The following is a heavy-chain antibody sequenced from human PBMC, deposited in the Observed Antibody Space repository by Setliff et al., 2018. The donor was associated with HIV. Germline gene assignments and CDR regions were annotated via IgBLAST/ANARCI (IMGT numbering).Heavy chain of an antibody. CDR2: INPSTGDT. CDR3: AGGKGNSGTYRFLFGSPNEIDAFEI. V-gene: IGHV1-2*02. Sequence: GASVKVSCKASGYTFTGYYIHWVRQAPGQGLEWMGWINPSTGDTRYARKFQGRVTMTRDTSINTAYMELTRLTSDDTAVYYCAGGKGNSGTYRFLFGSPNEIDAFEIWGLGTMVTVSS. J-gene: IGHJ3*02. D-gene: IGHD3-10*01. CDR1: GYTFTGYY.